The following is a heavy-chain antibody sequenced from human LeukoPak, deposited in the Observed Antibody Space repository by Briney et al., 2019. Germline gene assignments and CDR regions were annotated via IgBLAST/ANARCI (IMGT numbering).Heavy chain of an antibody. CDR2: ISAYNGNT. V-gene: IGHV1-18*01. J-gene: IGHJ4*02. CDR3: ARVSGYCSGGSCYSKIFVLASFDY. CDR1: GYTFTSYG. Sequence: ASVKVSCKASGYTFTSYGIRWVRQAPGQGLEWMGWISAYNGNTNYAQKLQGRVTMTTDTSTSTAYMELSRLRSDDTAVYYCARVSGYCSGGSCYSKIFVLASFDYWGQGTLVTVSS. D-gene: IGHD2-15*01.